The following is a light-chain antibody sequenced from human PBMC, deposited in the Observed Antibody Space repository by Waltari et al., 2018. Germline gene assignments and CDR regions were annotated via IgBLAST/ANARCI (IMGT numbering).Light chain of an antibody. V-gene: IGKV4-1*01. CDR1: QSVLYSSNNKNY. CDR2: WAS. Sequence: DIVMTQSPESLAVSLGERATINCKSSQSVLYSSNNKNYLAWYQQKPGQPPKLLIYWASTRESGVPDRFSGSGSGTDFTLTISSLQAEDVAVYDCQQYYSTPPMHTFGQGTKLEIK. CDR3: QQYYSTPPMHT. J-gene: IGKJ2*01.